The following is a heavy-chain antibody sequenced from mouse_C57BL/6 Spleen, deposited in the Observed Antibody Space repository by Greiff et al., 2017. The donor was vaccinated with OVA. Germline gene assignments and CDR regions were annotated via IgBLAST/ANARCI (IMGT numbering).Heavy chain of an antibody. CDR2: IDPEDGDT. D-gene: IGHD3-2*02. CDR3: TSTAQVIFDY. CDR1: GFNIKDYY. Sequence: EVQLQQSGAELVRPGASVKLSCTASGFNIKDYYMHWVKQRPEQGLEWIGRIDPEDGDTESAPKFPGKATMTADTSSNTAYLQLSSLTSEDTAVYYCTSTAQVIFDYWGQGTTLTVSS. V-gene: IGHV14-1*01. J-gene: IGHJ2*01.